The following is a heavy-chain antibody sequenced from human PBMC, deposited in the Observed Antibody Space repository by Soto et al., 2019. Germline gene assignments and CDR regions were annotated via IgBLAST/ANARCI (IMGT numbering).Heavy chain of an antibody. CDR2: IYYSGST. Sequence: SETLSLTCTVSGGSISSYYWSWIRQPPGKGLEWIGYIYYSGSTNYNPSLKSRVTISVDTSKNQFSLKLSSVTAADTAVYYCARETRSWFDPWGQGTLVTVSS. CDR1: GGSISSYY. CDR3: ARETRSWFDP. J-gene: IGHJ5*02. V-gene: IGHV4-59*01.